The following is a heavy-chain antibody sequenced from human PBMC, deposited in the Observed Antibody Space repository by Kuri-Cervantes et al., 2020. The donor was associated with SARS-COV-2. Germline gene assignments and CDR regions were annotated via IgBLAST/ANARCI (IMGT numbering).Heavy chain of an antibody. Sequence: ASVKVSCKASGYTFTSYGISWVRQAPGQGLEWMGWISAYNGNTNYAQKLQCRVTMTTDTSTSTAYMELRSLRSDDTAVYYCAGSSIAPNYYYYGMDVWGQGTTVTVSS. CDR3: AGSSIAPNYYYYGMDV. D-gene: IGHD3-10*01. J-gene: IGHJ6*02. CDR2: ISAYNGNT. CDR1: GYTFTSYG. V-gene: IGHV1-18*04.